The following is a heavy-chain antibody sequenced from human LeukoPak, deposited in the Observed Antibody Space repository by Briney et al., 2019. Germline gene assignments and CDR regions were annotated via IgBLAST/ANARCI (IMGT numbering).Heavy chain of an antibody. Sequence: GGSLRLSCAASGLTFGNYAMHWVRQAPGKGLEWVSLISGDGGSTYYADSVKGRFTISRDNSKNSLYLQMNSLRTEDTALYYSAKDCGYFSSGSSNLFYYWGQGTLVTVSS. CDR2: ISGDGGST. CDR3: AKDCGYFSSGSSNLFYY. D-gene: IGHD2-15*01. J-gene: IGHJ4*02. CDR1: GLTFGNYA. V-gene: IGHV3-43*02.